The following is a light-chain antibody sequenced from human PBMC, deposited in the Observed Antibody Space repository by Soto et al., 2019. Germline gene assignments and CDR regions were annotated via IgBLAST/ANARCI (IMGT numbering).Light chain of an antibody. J-gene: IGKJ1*01. CDR1: QSISSS. Sequence: DIQMTQSPSTLSASVGDRASIACRASQSISSSLAWYQQKPGKAPRLLIYDASSLESGVPSRFSGSGSGTEFTLSINSLQPQDFATYYCQQYHRYSWTFGQGTKVDIK. V-gene: IGKV1-5*01. CDR2: DAS. CDR3: QQYHRYSWT.